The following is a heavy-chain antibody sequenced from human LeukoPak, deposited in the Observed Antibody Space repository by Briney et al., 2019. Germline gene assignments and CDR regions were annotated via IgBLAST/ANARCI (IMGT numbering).Heavy chain of an antibody. CDR3: ARVATVTTNWFDP. Sequence: ASVRVSCKASGYTFTSYAMNWVRQAPGQGLEWMGWISTNTGNPTYAQGFTGRFVFSLDTSVSTAYLQISSLKAEDTAVYYCARVATVTTNWFDPWGQGTLVTVSS. CDR1: GYTFTSYA. J-gene: IGHJ5*02. D-gene: IGHD4-17*01. V-gene: IGHV7-4-1*02. CDR2: ISTNTGNP.